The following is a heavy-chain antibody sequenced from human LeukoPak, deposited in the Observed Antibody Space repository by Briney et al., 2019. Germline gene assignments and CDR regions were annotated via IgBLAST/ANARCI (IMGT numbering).Heavy chain of an antibody. D-gene: IGHD4-23*01. CDR1: GGSISSGSYY. CDR3: ARLYGGNSFIDY. V-gene: IGHV4-61*02. J-gene: IGHJ4*02. CDR2: IYTSGST. Sequence: SETLSLTCTVSGGSISSGSYYWSWIRQPAGKGLEWIGRIYTSGSTNYNPSLKSRVTISVDTSKNQFSLRLSSVTAADTAVYYCARLYGGNSFIDYWGQGTLVTVSS.